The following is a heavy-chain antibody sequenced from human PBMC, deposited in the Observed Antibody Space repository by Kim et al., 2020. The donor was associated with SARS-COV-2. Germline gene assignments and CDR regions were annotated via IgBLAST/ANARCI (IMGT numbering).Heavy chain of an antibody. V-gene: IGHV3-48*02. J-gene: IGHJ4*02. D-gene: IGHD3-10*01. Sequence: GGSLRLSCAASGFTFSSYSMNWVRQAPGKGLEWVSYISSSSSTIYYADYVKGRFTISRDNAKNSLYLQMNSLRDEDTAVYYCASVLITMDRGVLHYAVDYWGQGTLVTVSS. CDR2: ISSSSSTI. CDR1: GFTFSSYS. CDR3: ASVLITMDRGVLHYAVDY.